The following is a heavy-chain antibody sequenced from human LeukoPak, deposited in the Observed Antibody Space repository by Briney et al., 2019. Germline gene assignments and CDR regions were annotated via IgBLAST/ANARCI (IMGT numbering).Heavy chain of an antibody. CDR3: AKDLGYYYDSSGYQHFDC. Sequence: GGSLRLSCAASGFTFSSYAMSWVRQAPGKGLEWVSAISGSGGSTYYADSVKGRFTISRDNSKNTLYLQMNSLRAEDTAVYYCAKDLGYYYDSSGYQHFDCWGQGTLVTVSS. CDR1: GFTFSSYA. CDR2: ISGSGGST. V-gene: IGHV3-23*01. J-gene: IGHJ4*02. D-gene: IGHD3-22*01.